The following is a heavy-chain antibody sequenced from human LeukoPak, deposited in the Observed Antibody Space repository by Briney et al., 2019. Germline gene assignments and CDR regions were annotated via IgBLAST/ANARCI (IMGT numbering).Heavy chain of an antibody. D-gene: IGHD3-22*01. Sequence: GESLKISCKSSGYSFSSYWIGWVRRMPGTGLEWLGIIYPGDSDTKYSPSFQGQVTISADKSISTAYLQWSSLKASDTAMYYCARQYYSDNTRGMDVWGQGTTVTVSS. J-gene: IGHJ6*02. CDR2: IYPGDSDT. CDR1: GYSFSSYW. V-gene: IGHV5-51*01. CDR3: ARQYYSDNTRGMDV.